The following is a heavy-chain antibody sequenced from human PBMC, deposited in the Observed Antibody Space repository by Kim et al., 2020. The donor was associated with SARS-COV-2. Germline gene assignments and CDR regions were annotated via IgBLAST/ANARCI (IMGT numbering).Heavy chain of an antibody. V-gene: IGHV3-21*01. Sequence: GGSLRLSCAASGFTFSSYTMNWVRQAPGKWLEWVSSSSSSSSYIYYADSVKGRFTISRDNAKNSLYLQMNSLRAEDTAVYYCARDSYGDYSFDYWGQGTLVTVSS. D-gene: IGHD4-17*01. CDR2: SSSSSSYI. CDR1: GFTFSSYT. CDR3: ARDSYGDYSFDY. J-gene: IGHJ4*02.